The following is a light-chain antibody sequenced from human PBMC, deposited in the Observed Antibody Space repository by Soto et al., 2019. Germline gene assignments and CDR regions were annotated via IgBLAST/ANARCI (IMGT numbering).Light chain of an antibody. CDR1: IRDVGAYNL. CDR3: SSFTAKSTLI. Sequence: QSALTQPASVSGSPGQSITISCAGTIRDVGAYNLVSWYQQYPGRAPQLILYEVRNRPSGISFRFSGFESSNTASLTISCLQAEDEADYYCSSFTAKSTLIFGGGTKLTVL. CDR2: EVR. V-gene: IGLV2-14*01. J-gene: IGLJ2*01.